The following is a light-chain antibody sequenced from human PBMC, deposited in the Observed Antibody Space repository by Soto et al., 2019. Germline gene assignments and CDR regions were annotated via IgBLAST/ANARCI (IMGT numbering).Light chain of an antibody. CDR3: QHYNSYSEA. Sequence: DIQMTQSPSTLSGSVGDRVTITCRASQTISSWLAWYQQKPGKAPKLLIYKASTLKSGVPSRFSCSGSGTEFTLPISSLQPDDVATYYCQHYNSYSEAFGQGTKVELK. J-gene: IGKJ1*01. CDR1: QTISSW. V-gene: IGKV1-5*03. CDR2: KAS.